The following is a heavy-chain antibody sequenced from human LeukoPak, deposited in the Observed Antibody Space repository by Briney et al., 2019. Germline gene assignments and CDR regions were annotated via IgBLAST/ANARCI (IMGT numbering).Heavy chain of an antibody. J-gene: IGHJ4*02. D-gene: IGHD6-13*01. CDR1: GYTFTSYA. V-gene: IGHV7-4-1*02. CDR2: TNTNTGNP. CDR3: ARGWRSSSWYVGVYQAALDY. Sequence: ASVKVSCKASGYTFTSYAMNWVRQAPGQGLEWMGWTNTNTGNPTYAQGFTGRFVFSLDTSVSTAYLQISSLKAEDTAVYYCARGWRSSSWYVGVYQAALDYWGQGTLVTVSS.